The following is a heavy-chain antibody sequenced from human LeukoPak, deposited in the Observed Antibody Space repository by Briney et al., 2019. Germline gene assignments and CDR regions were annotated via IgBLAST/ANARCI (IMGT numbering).Heavy chain of an antibody. Sequence: SETLSLTCTVSGGSISSGGYYWSWIRQHPGKGLEWIGYIYYSGSTYYNPSLKSRVTISVDTSKNQFSLKLSSVTAADTAVYYCASDYYGSGSYWYWGQGTLVTVSS. CDR1: GGSISSGGYY. D-gene: IGHD3-10*01. J-gene: IGHJ4*02. CDR3: ASDYYGSGSYWY. V-gene: IGHV4-31*03. CDR2: IYYSGST.